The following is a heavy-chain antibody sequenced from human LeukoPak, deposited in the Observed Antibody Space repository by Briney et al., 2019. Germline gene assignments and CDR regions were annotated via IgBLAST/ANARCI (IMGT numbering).Heavy chain of an antibody. D-gene: IGHD6-19*01. CDR1: GFTFSSYN. CDR2: ISSSSTYI. CDR3: ARTAYTSTSLGF. J-gene: IGHJ4*02. V-gene: IGHV3-21*01. Sequence: PGGSLRLSCAASGFTFSSYNMNWVRQAPGKGLEWVSFISSSSTYIYYADSVKGRFTISRDNAKNTLYLQMNSLRAEDTAVYHCARTAYTSTSLGFWGQGTLVTVPS.